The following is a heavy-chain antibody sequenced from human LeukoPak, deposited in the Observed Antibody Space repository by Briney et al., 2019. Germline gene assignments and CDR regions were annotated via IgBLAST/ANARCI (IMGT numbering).Heavy chain of an antibody. CDR2: IYSGGST. Sequence: GGSLRLSCAASGFTVSSNYMSWVRQAPGKGLEWVSVIYSGGSTYYADSVKGRFTISRDNSKNTLHLQMNSLRAEDTAVYYCARESSGYGNDAFDIWGQGTMVTVSS. V-gene: IGHV3-53*01. J-gene: IGHJ3*02. CDR3: ARESSGYGNDAFDI. D-gene: IGHD5-12*01. CDR1: GFTVSSNY.